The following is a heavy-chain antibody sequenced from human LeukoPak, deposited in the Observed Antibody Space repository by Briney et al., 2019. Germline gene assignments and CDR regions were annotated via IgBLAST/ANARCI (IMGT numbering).Heavy chain of an antibody. CDR1: GYTFTGYY. CDR2: INPNSGGT. CDR3: ARDPGGGIAVAGGDY. V-gene: IGHV1-2*02. D-gene: IGHD6-19*01. J-gene: IGHJ4*02. Sequence: ASVKVSCKASGYTFTGYYMHWVRQAPGQGLEWMGWINPNSGGTNYAQKFQGRVTMTRDTSISTAYMELSRLRSDDTAVYYCARDPGGGIAVAGGDYWGQGTLVTVSS.